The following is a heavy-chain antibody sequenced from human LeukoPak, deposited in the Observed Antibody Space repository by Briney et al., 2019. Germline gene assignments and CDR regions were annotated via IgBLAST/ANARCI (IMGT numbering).Heavy chain of an antibody. J-gene: IGHJ3*02. CDR3: VIGGSPEAFDI. CDR2: IGKGGDT. CDR1: GFIFSTYD. D-gene: IGHD3-16*01. V-gene: IGHV3-13*01. Sequence: GGSLRLSCATSGFIFSTYDMHWVRQATGKGLEWVSGIGKGGDTYYAGSVKGRFTISRENAKNSLHLQMNSLGAGDTALYYCVIGGSPEAFDIWGQGAMVTVSS.